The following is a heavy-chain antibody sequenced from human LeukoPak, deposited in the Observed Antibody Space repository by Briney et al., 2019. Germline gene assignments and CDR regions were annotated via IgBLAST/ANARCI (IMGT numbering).Heavy chain of an antibody. D-gene: IGHD3-10*01. Sequence: SQTLSLTCAISGDSVSSNSAAWNWIRQSPSRGLEWLGRTYYRSKWYNDYAVSVKSRITINPDTSKNQFSLQLDSVTPEDTAVYYCARDLTMVRGVISNWFDPWGQGTLVTVSS. V-gene: IGHV6-1*01. J-gene: IGHJ5*02. CDR1: GDSVSSNSAA. CDR2: TYYRSKWYN. CDR3: ARDLTMVRGVISNWFDP.